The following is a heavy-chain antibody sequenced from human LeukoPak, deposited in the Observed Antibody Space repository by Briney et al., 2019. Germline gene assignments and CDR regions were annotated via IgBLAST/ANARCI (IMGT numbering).Heavy chain of an antibody. CDR1: GYTFTGYY. CDR2: IIPIFGTA. V-gene: IGHV1-69*13. Sequence: GASVKVSCKASGYTFTGYYMHWVRQAPGQGLEWMGGIIPIFGTANYAQKFQGRVTITADESTSTAYMELSSLRSEDTAVYYCAGEYSSSSVNYYFDYWGQGTLVTVSS. D-gene: IGHD6-6*01. CDR3: AGEYSSSSVNYYFDY. J-gene: IGHJ4*02.